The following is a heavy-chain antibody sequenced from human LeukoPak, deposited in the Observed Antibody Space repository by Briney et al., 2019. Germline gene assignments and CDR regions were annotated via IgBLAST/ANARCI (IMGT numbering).Heavy chain of an antibody. D-gene: IGHD4-17*01. CDR3: ARPLGPRNTVTTPAPFDQ. CDR1: GFTFNNSW. V-gene: IGHV3-74*01. Sequence: GGSLRLSCAASGFTFNNSWMHWVRQAPGKGLLWVSRINSDGSSTSYADSVKGRFTISRDNAKNTLYLQMNSLRAEDTAVYYCARPLGPRNTVTTPAPFDQWGRGALVTVSS. J-gene: IGHJ4*02. CDR2: INSDGSST.